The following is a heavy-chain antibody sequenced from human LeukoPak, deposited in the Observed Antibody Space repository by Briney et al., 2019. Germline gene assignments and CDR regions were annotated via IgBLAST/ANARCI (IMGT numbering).Heavy chain of an antibody. CDR1: GYTFTSYG. J-gene: IGHJ4*02. V-gene: IGHV1-2*06. CDR2: INPNSGGT. CDR3: ARVGYYESSGYYEY. Sequence: ASVKVSCKASGYTFTSYGISWVRQAPGQGLEWMGRINPNSGGTNYAQKFQGRVAMTRDTSISTVYMELSRLRSDDTAVYYCARVGYYESSGYYEYWGQGTLVTVSS. D-gene: IGHD3-22*01.